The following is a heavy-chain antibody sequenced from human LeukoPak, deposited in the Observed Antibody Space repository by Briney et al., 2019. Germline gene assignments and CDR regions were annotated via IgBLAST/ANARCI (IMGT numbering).Heavy chain of an antibody. Sequence: QPGGSLRLSCAASGFTFSSYSMNWVRQAPGKGLEWVSYISSSSSTIYYADSVKGRFTISRDNAKNSLYLQMNSLRDEDTAVYYCARDLHSGSHYSYYYGMDVWGQGTTVTVSS. D-gene: IGHD3-10*01. CDR3: ARDLHSGSHYSYYYGMDV. CDR1: GFTFSSYS. V-gene: IGHV3-48*02. CDR2: ISSSSSTI. J-gene: IGHJ6*02.